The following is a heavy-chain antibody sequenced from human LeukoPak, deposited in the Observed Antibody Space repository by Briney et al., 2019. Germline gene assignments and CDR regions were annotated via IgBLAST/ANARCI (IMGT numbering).Heavy chain of an antibody. CDR2: IKQDGSEK. V-gene: IGHV3-7*01. CDR1: GFTFSSYW. Sequence: PGGSLRLSCAASGFTFSSYWMSWVRQAPGKGLEWVANIKQDGSEKYYVDSVKGRFTISRDNAKNSLYPQMNSLRAEDTAVYYCARDRVTRSPTDYYYYMDVWGKGTTVTISS. CDR3: ARDRVTRSPTDYYYYMDV. D-gene: IGHD2-21*02. J-gene: IGHJ6*03.